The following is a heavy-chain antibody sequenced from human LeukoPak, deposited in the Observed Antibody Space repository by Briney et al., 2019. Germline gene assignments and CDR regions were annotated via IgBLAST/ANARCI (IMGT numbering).Heavy chain of an antibody. D-gene: IGHD2-2*01. CDR3: ARGLQYQLLKALGYYYMDV. J-gene: IGHJ6*03. CDR1: GGTFSSHA. Sequence: SVKVSCKASGGTFSSHAIAWVRQAPGQGPEWMGGIIPISGTANYAQKFQGRVTITTDESTSTAYMELSSLTSDDTAVYYCARGLQYQLLKALGYYYMDVWGEGTTVTISS. CDR2: IIPISGTA. V-gene: IGHV1-69*05.